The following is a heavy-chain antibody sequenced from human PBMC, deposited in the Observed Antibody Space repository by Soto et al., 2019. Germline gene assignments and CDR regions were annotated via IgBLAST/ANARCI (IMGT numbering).Heavy chain of an antibody. Sequence: GGSLRLSCTASGFTFGDYAMSWFRQAPGKGLEWVGFIRSKAYGGTTEYAASVKGRFTISRDDSKSIAYLQMNSLKTEDTAVYYCRGYSYGYYYYYGMDVWGQGTTVTV. V-gene: IGHV3-49*03. CDR1: GFTFGDYA. CDR3: RGYSYGYYYYYGMDV. D-gene: IGHD5-18*01. J-gene: IGHJ6*02. CDR2: IRSKAYGGTT.